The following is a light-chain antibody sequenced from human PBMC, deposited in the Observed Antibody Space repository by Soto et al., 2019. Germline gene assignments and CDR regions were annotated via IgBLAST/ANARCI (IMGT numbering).Light chain of an antibody. V-gene: IGKV1-12*01. J-gene: IGKJ4*01. Sequence: DVQWPQPPSSVSGSLVDRRTTTSLARQDISSWLAWYQQKPGKAPKLLIYAASIWQSGVPSRFSGSGSGTDFTLTISSLQPEDFATYYCQQANSFPLTFGGGTKVDIK. CDR1: QDISSW. CDR3: QQANSFPLT. CDR2: AAS.